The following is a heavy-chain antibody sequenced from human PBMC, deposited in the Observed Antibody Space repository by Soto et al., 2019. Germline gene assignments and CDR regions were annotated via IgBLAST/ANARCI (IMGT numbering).Heavy chain of an antibody. Sequence: QVHLQESGPGLVKPSQTLSLACSVSGESITSLGYYWTWARQPPGKGLEWFGFVSYTGSSFYNSALRSRVTISRHTSQNHFFLDVKSVTVADTAMYFCTRGDYWGQGVLVTVSS. CDR3: TRGDY. J-gene: IGHJ4*02. CDR1: GESITSLGYY. CDR2: VSYTGSS. V-gene: IGHV4-31*03.